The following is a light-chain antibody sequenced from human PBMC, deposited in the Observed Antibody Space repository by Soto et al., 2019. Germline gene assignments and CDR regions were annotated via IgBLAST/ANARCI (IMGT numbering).Light chain of an antibody. Sequence: QPVLTQSPSASASLGASVKLTCTLSGGHSSYAIAWHQQQPEKGPRYLMKLNSDGSHSKGDGIPDRFSGSSSGAVRYLTISSLQSEDEADYYCQTWGTGIQVFGGGTKLTVL. CDR2: LNSDGSH. J-gene: IGLJ3*02. CDR3: QTWGTGIQV. V-gene: IGLV4-69*01. CDR1: GGHSSYA.